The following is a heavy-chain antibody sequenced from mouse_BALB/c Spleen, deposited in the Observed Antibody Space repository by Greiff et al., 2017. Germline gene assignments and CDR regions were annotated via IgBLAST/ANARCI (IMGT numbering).Heavy chain of an antibody. Sequence: VQLQQSGAELVKPGASVKLSCTASGFNIKDTYMHWVKQRPEQGLEWIGRIDPANGNTKYDPKFQGKATITADTSSNTAYLQLSSLTSEDTAVYYCARRVYYGSSYGYFDVWGAGTTVTVSS. CDR3: ARRVYYGSSYGYFDV. CDR2: IDPANGNT. CDR1: GFNIKDTY. J-gene: IGHJ1*01. V-gene: IGHV14-3*02. D-gene: IGHD1-1*01.